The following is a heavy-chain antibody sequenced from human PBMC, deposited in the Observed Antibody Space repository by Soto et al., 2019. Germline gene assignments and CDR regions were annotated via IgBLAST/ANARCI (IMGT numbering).Heavy chain of an antibody. CDR3: ARVHYYDSSGFYL. D-gene: IGHD3-22*01. Sequence: PGGSLRLSCAASGFTFSSYSMNWVRQAPGKGLEWVSSISSSSSYIYCGDSVKGRFTISRDNAKNSLYLQMNSLRAEDTAKYYCARVHYYDSSGFYLWGQGTLVTVSS. V-gene: IGHV3-21*01. CDR2: ISSSSSYI. J-gene: IGHJ4*02. CDR1: GFTFSSYS.